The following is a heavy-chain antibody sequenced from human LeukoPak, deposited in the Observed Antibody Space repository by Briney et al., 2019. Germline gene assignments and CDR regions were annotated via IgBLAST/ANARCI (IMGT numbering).Heavy chain of an antibody. V-gene: IGHV4-39*07. Sequence: PSETLSLTCTVSGGSISTSNYYWGWIRQPPGKGLEWIGNIYYSGSTNYNPSLKSRVTISVDTSKNQFSLKLSSVTAADTAVYYCARDDRDGVNYDFWSAPFDYWGQGTLVTVSS. CDR2: IYYSGST. CDR3: ARDDRDGVNYDFWSAPFDY. CDR1: GGSISTSNYY. D-gene: IGHD3-3*01. J-gene: IGHJ4*02.